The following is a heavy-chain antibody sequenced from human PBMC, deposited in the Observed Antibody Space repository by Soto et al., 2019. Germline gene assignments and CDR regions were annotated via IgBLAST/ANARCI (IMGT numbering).Heavy chain of an antibody. D-gene: IGHD7-27*01. CDR2: IYYSGST. CDR1: GGSISSGYYY. CDR3: ARRWGTYFDF. V-gene: IGHV4-30-4*02. Sequence: SETMSLTCTVSGGSISSGYYYWSWIRQPPGKGLEWIGYIYYSGSTYYNPSLKSRVTISVDTSKNQFSLKLSSVTAADTAVYYCARRWGTYFDFWGQGTLVTVSS. J-gene: IGHJ4*02.